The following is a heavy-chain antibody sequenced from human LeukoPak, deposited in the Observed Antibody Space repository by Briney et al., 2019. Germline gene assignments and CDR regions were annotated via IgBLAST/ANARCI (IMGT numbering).Heavy chain of an antibody. D-gene: IGHD3-22*01. J-gene: IGHJ6*03. V-gene: IGHV4-39*07. Sequence: PSETLSLTCTVSGGSISSSSYYWGWIRQPPGKGLEWIGSIYYSGSTYYNPSLKSRVTISVDTSKNQFSLKLSSVTAADTAVYYCARDSSGYRIYYYYMDVWGKGTTVTVSS. CDR1: GGSISSSSYY. CDR3: ARDSSGYRIYYYYMDV. CDR2: IYYSGST.